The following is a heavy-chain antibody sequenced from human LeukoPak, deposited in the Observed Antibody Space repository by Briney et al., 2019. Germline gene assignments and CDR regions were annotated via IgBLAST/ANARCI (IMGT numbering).Heavy chain of an antibody. V-gene: IGHV1-46*01. D-gene: IGHD2-8*01. Sequence: ASVKVSCKASGYTFTSYYMHWVRQAPGQGLEWMGIINPSGGSTSYAQKFQGRVTMTRDTATSTVYMELSSLRSEDTAVYYCARSNLKGVFDYWGQGTLVTVSS. CDR3: ARSNLKGVFDY. CDR1: GYTFTSYY. CDR2: INPSGGST. J-gene: IGHJ4*02.